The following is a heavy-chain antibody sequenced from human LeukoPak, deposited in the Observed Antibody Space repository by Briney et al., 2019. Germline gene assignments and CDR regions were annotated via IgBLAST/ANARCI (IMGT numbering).Heavy chain of an antibody. V-gene: IGHV4-59*12. J-gene: IGHJ4*02. CDR1: GGSISSYY. CDR3: ARESVVTGTFDY. Sequence: SETLSLTCTVSGGSISSYYWSWIRQPPGKGLEWIGYIYYSGSTNYNPSLKSRVTISVDTSKNQFSLKLSSVTAADTAVYYCARESVVTGTFDYWGQGTLVIVSS. CDR2: IYYSGST. D-gene: IGHD3-22*01.